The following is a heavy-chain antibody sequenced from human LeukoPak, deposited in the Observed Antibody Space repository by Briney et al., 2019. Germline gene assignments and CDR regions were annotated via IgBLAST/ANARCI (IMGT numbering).Heavy chain of an antibody. Sequence: GASVTDSCKASGYTFTDYYMHWVRQAPGQGLEWMGWINPNSGGTNYAQKFQGRVTMTRDTSISTAYMELSRLRSDDAAVYYCARVRGGDSSGYYLGDFDYWGQGTLVTVSS. D-gene: IGHD3-22*01. CDR3: ARVRGGDSSGYYLGDFDY. CDR1: GYTFTDYY. J-gene: IGHJ4*02. V-gene: IGHV1-2*02. CDR2: INPNSGGT.